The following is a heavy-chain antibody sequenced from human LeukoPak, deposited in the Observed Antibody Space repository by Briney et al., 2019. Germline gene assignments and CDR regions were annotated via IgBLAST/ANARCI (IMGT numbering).Heavy chain of an antibody. CDR1: GYTFTGYY. V-gene: IGHV1-2*02. Sequence: GASVKVSCKASGYTFTGYYMHWVRQAPGQGLEWMGWINPNSGGTNYAQKFQGRVTMARDTSISTAYMELSRLRSDDTAVYYCAREGSGYSPYGDYWGQGTLVTVSS. CDR2: INPNSGGT. D-gene: IGHD5-18*01. CDR3: AREGSGYSPYGDY. J-gene: IGHJ4*02.